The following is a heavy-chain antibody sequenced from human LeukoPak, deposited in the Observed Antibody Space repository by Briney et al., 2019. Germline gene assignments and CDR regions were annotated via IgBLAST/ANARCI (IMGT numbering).Heavy chain of an antibody. Sequence: PGGSLRLSCAASGFTVSSNYMSWVRQAPGKGLGWVSVIYSGGSTYYADSVKGRFTISRDNSKNTLYLQMNSLRAEDTAVYYCARVSPQKLELVSYWGQGTLVTVSS. CDR2: IYSGGST. J-gene: IGHJ4*02. D-gene: IGHD1-7*01. CDR1: GFTVSSNY. CDR3: ARVSPQKLELVSY. V-gene: IGHV3-53*01.